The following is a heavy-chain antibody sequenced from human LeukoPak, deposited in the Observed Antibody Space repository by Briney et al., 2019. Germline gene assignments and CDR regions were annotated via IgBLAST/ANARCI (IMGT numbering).Heavy chain of an antibody. V-gene: IGHV1-8*01. J-gene: IGHJ3*02. D-gene: IGHD3-10*01. CDR3: ARATMVRGVIPGDDAFDI. Sequence: ASVKVSCKASGYTFTSYDINWVRQATGQGLEWMGWMNPNSGNTGYAQKFQGRVTMTRNTSISTAYMELSSLRSEDTAVYYRARATMVRGVIPGDDAFDIWGQGTMVTVSS. CDR1: GYTFTSYD. CDR2: MNPNSGNT.